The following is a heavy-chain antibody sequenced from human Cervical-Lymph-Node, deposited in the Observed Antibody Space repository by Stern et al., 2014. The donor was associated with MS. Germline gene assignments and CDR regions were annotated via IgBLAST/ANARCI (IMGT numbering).Heavy chain of an antibody. Sequence: EVQLVESGGGLVKPGGSLRLSCAASGFTFSSYSMNWVRQAPGTGLEWVSYISSSSSHIYYADSVKGRLTISRDNDKKSLYLQMNSLRDEDTAVYYCARDQQDTPMVRSWFDPWGQGTLVTVSS. V-gene: IGHV3-21*01. CDR2: ISSSSSHI. CDR3: ARDQQDTPMVRSWFDP. D-gene: IGHD5-18*01. J-gene: IGHJ5*02. CDR1: GFTFSSYS.